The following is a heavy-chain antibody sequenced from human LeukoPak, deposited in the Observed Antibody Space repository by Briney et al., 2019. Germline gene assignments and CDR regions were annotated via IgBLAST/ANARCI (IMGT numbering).Heavy chain of an antibody. V-gene: IGHV1-18*01. CDR1: GYTFTSYG. D-gene: IGHD1-26*01. CDR2: ISAYNGNT. J-gene: IGHJ6*02. Sequence: ASVKVSCKASGYTFTSYGISWVRQAPGQGLEWMGWISAYNGNTNYAQKLQGRVTMTTDTSTSTAYMELRSLRSDDTAVYYCAFGRNYYYYYGMDVWGQGTTVTASS. CDR3: AFGRNYYYYYGMDV.